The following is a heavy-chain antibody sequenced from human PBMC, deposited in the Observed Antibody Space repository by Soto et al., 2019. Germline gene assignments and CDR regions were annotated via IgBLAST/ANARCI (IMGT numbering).Heavy chain of an antibody. CDR2: ISVYNGNT. D-gene: IGHD3-22*01. J-gene: IGHJ5*02. V-gene: IGHV1-18*01. CDR3: AGEGLGYYYDSSAWGWYDP. Sequence: QVQLVQSGAEVKTPGASVKVSCKASGYTFTSYGISWVRQAPGQGLEWMGWISVYNGNTTYAQQLQGRVTMTTDTATSTAYMELRSLRSDDTAVYYLAGEGLGYYYDSSAWGWYDPWGQGTLVTVSS. CDR1: GYTFTSYG.